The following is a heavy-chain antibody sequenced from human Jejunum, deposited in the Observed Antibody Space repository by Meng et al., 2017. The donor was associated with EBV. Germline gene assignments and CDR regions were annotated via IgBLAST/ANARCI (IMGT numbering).Heavy chain of an antibody. D-gene: IGHD3-3*01. CDR1: GDSISDNGL. CDR2: IYHGGET. CDR3: AGRGYYALEY. Sequence: QVQLLESGPGLEKPWGSLTVSCVVSGDSISDNGLRWWVRQPPGKRLWWVGEIYHGGETNYDQYLESRVTISVDKSKNQFSLKLSTVTVADTAVYYCAGRGYYALEYWGQGILVTVSS. V-gene: IGHV4-4*02. J-gene: IGHJ4*02.